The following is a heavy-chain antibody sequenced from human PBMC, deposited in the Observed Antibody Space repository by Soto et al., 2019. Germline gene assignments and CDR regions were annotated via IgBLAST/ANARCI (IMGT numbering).Heavy chain of an antibody. V-gene: IGHV3-23*01. J-gene: IGHJ4*02. Sequence: TVGSLRLSCAASGFTFSSYAMSWVRQAPGKGLEWVSAISGSGGSTYYADSVKGRFTISRDNSKNTLYLQMNSLRAEDTAVYYCAKRPGTSATGPTLDYWGQGILVTVSS. CDR2: ISGSGGST. CDR1: GFTFSSYA. D-gene: IGHD6-25*01. CDR3: AKRPGTSATGPTLDY.